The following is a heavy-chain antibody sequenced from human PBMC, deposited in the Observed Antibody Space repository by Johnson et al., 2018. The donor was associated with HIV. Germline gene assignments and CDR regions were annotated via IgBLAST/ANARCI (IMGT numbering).Heavy chain of an antibody. CDR2: ISSSGTTM. CDR3: ARTSSGSRNAFDI. Sequence: VQLMESGGGVVQPGRSLRLSCAASGFTFSSYAMSWVRQAPGKGLEWVSAISSSGTTMYYADSVKGRFTISRDNAKNSLHLQMNRLRAEDTAVYYCARTSSGSRNAFDIWGQGTMVTVSS. D-gene: IGHD3-10*01. V-gene: IGHV3-48*04. CDR1: GFTFSSYA. J-gene: IGHJ3*02.